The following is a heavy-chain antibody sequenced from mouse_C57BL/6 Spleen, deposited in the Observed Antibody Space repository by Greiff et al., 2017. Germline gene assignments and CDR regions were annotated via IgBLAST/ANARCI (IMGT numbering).Heavy chain of an antibody. CDR2: IYWDDDK. V-gene: IGHV8-12*01. Sequence: QVTLKESGPGILQSSQTLSLTCSSSGFSLSTSGMGVSWIRQPSGKGLEWLAHIYWDDDKRYNPSLKSRLTISKDTSRNQVFLKITSVDTADTATYYCARSYYCGSAYGMDYWGQGTSVTVSS. CDR1: GFSLSTSGMG. CDR3: ARSYYCGSAYGMDY. J-gene: IGHJ4*01. D-gene: IGHD1-1*01.